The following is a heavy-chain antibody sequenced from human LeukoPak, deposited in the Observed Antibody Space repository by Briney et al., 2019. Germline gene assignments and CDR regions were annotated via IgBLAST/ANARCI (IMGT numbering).Heavy chain of an antibody. Sequence: SETLSLTCTVSGGSISSYYWSWIRQPPGKGLEWIGYIYYSGSTNYNPSLKSRVTISVDTSKNQFSLKLSSVTGADTAVYYCARLAGYYYGSGSYSYFDYWGQGTLVTVSS. J-gene: IGHJ4*02. CDR3: ARLAGYYYGSGSYSYFDY. V-gene: IGHV4-59*08. D-gene: IGHD3-10*01. CDR2: IYYSGST. CDR1: GGSISSYY.